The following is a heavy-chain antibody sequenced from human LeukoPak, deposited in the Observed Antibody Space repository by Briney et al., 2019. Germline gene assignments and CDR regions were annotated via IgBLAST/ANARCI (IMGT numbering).Heavy chain of an antibody. CDR3: ARDRDYYGDLNWFDP. V-gene: IGHV4-38-2*02. J-gene: IGHJ5*02. CDR1: GYSISSGYY. D-gene: IGHD4-17*01. Sequence: SETLSLTCTVSGYSISSGYYWGWIRQPPGKGLEWIGSIYHSGSTYYNPSLKSRVTISVDTSKNQFSLKLSSVTAADTAVYYCARDRDYYGDLNWFDPWGQGTLVTVSS. CDR2: IYHSGST.